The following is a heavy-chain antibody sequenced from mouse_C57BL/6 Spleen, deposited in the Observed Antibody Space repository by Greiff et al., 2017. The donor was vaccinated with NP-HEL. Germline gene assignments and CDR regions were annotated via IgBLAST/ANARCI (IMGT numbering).Heavy chain of an antibody. CDR1: GFSLTSYA. CDR2: IWTGGGP. Sequence: VKLMESGPGLVAPSQSLSITCTVSGFSLTSYAISWVRQPPGKGLEWLGVIWTGGGPNYNSALKSRLSISKDNSKSQVFLKMNSLRTDDTARYYCARKGDYYGSPRYFDVWGTGTTVTVSS. V-gene: IGHV2-9-1*01. D-gene: IGHD1-1*01. J-gene: IGHJ1*03. CDR3: ARKGDYYGSPRYFDV.